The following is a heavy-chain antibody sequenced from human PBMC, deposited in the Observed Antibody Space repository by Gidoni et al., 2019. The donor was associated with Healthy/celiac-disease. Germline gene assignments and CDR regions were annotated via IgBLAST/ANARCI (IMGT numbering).Heavy chain of an antibody. CDR2: IIPIFGTA. CDR1: GGTFSSYA. Sequence: QVQLVQSGAEVKKPGSSVKVSCKASGGTFSSYAISWVRQAPGQGLEWMGGIIPIFGTANYAQKFQGRVTITADESTSTAYMELSSLRSEDTAVYYCARGEWGIASSSSPYYYMDVWGKGTTVTVSS. J-gene: IGHJ6*03. CDR3: ARGEWGIASSSSPYYYMDV. V-gene: IGHV1-69*01. D-gene: IGHD6-6*01.